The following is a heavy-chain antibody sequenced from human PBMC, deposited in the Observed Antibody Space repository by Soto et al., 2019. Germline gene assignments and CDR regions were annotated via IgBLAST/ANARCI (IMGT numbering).Heavy chain of an antibody. J-gene: IGHJ5*02. CDR1: GFTFTNSA. V-gene: IGHV1-58*01. CDR2: IVVGSGNT. D-gene: IGHD2-15*01. CDR3: ATRDSWFDP. Sequence: ASVKVSCKASGFTFTNSAVQWVRQARGQRLEWIGWIVVGSGNTNYAQKFQERVTITRDMSTSTAYMELSSLRSEDTAVYYCATRDSWFDPWGQGTLVTVSS.